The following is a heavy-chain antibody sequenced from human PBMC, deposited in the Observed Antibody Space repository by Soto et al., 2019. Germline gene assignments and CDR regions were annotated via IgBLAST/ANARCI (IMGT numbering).Heavy chain of an antibody. CDR1: GDSVSSNTSA. CDR2: TYYRSKWFN. J-gene: IGHJ6*02. Sequence: SQTLSLTCAISGDSVSSNTSAWNCISQSPSRGLEWLGRTYYRSKWFNNYAVSVKSRISINPDTSKNQFSLQLNSVTPEDTAVYYCAREDDSKDYFYGMDAWGQGTTVTVSS. CDR3: AREDDSKDYFYGMDA. V-gene: IGHV6-1*01. D-gene: IGHD3-16*01.